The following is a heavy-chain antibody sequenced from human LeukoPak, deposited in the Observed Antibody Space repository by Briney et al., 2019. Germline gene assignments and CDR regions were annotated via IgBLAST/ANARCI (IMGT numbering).Heavy chain of an antibody. CDR1: GFTFSSYW. Sequence: GGSLRLSCAASGFTFSSYWMSWVRQAPGKGLEWVANIKQDGSEKYYVDSVKGRFTISRDNAKNSLYLQMNSLRAEDTAVYYCARVRGSGSYYAPDYWGQGTLVTVSS. V-gene: IGHV3-7*01. J-gene: IGHJ4*02. D-gene: IGHD3-10*01. CDR3: ARVRGSGSYYAPDY. CDR2: IKQDGSEK.